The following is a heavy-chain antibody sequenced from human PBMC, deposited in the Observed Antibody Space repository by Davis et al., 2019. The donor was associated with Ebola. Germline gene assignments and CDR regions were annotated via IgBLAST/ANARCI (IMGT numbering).Heavy chain of an antibody. CDR1: GFTFSSYW. CDR3: ARDRIYSNFYDY. Sequence: GESLKISCAASGFTFSSYWMHWVRQAPGKGLVWVSRINSDGSSTSYADSVKGRFTISRDNAKNTLYLQMNSLRAEDTAVYYCARDRIYSNFYDYWGQGTLVTVSS. D-gene: IGHD4-11*01. CDR2: INSDGSST. V-gene: IGHV3-74*01. J-gene: IGHJ4*02.